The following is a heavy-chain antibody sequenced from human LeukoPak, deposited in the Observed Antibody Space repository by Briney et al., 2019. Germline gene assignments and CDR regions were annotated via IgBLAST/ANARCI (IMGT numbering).Heavy chain of an antibody. CDR2: ISGSGGST. V-gene: IGHV3-23*01. CDR3: AKEGGRFLDTSDY. J-gene: IGHJ4*02. CDR1: GFTFFTYA. D-gene: IGHD3/OR15-3a*01. Sequence: PGGSLRLSCAGSGFTFFTYAMSWVRQAPGKGLEWVSGISGSGGSTYYADSVKGRFTISRDNSRNTLYLQMNSLRAEDTALYYCAKEGGRFLDTSDYWGQGTLVTVSS.